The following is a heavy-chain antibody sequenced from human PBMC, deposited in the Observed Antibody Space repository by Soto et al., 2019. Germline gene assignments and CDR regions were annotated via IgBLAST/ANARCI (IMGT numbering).Heavy chain of an antibody. CDR3: GATGAFDI. D-gene: IGHD1-26*01. CDR1: GFTFSSYG. Sequence: QVQLVESGGGVVQPGRSLRLSCAASGFTFSSYGMHWVRQAPGKGLEWVAVISYDGSNKYYADSVKGRFTISRDNSKNTLYLQMNSLRAEDTAVYYAGATGAFDIWGQGTMVTVSS. CDR2: ISYDGSNK. V-gene: IGHV3-30*03. J-gene: IGHJ3*02.